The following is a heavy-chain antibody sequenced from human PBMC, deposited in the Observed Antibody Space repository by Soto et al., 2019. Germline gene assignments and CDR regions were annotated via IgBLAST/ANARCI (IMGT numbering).Heavy chain of an antibody. CDR1: GYTFTTYA. V-gene: IGHV1-3*05. CDR2: INAGNGDT. D-gene: IGHD1-26*01. CDR3: ARDGGGVITTTGWLDP. Sequence: QVQLVQSGAEEKKPGALVKVSCKASGYTFTTYAIHWVRQAPGQGLEWMGWINAGNGDTKYSQKFQGRVTITRDTSASTVYMELSSLRSEDTAVYYCARDGGGVITTTGWLDPWGQGTLVTVSS. J-gene: IGHJ5*02.